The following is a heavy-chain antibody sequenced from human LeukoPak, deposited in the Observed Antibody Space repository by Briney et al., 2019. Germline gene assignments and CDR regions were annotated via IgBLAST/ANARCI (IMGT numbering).Heavy chain of an antibody. J-gene: IGHJ5*02. D-gene: IGHD3-10*01. CDR2: ISAYNGNT. Sequence: GASVKVSCKASGYTLTSYGISWVRQAPGQGLEWMGWISAYNGNTNYAQKLQGRVTMTTDTSTSTAYMELRSLRSDDTAVYYCARTEYYYGSGSYVNWFDPWGQGTLVTVSS. V-gene: IGHV1-18*01. CDR3: ARTEYYYGSGSYVNWFDP. CDR1: GYTLTSYG.